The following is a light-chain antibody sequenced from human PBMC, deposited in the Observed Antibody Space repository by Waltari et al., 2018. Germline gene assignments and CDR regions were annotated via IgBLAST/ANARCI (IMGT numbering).Light chain of an antibody. Sequence: EVVMMQSPATLSVSPGERDTLPCRASQGIYGNLAWYQHKPGQAPRLLIYRESTSATGIPARFISGGSATEVTLIISSLQSADSAVYYCQQYNRWPPITFGQGTRLEIK. CDR1: QGIYGN. CDR2: RES. CDR3: QQYNRWPPIT. J-gene: IGKJ5*01. V-gene: IGKV3-15*01.